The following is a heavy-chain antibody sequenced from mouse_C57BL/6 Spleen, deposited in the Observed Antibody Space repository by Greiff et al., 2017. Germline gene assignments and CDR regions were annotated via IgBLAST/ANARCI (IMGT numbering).Heavy chain of an antibody. Sequence: QVQLQQSGAELVKPGASVKLSCKASGYTFTSYWMHWVKQRPGQGLEWIGMIHPNSGSTNYNEKFKSKATLTVDKSSSTAYMQLSSLTSEDSAVYYCARNPHGSTYYAMDYWGQGTSVTVSS. CDR2: IHPNSGST. D-gene: IGHD1-1*01. CDR1: GYTFTSYW. CDR3: ARNPHGSTYYAMDY. V-gene: IGHV1-64*01. J-gene: IGHJ4*01.